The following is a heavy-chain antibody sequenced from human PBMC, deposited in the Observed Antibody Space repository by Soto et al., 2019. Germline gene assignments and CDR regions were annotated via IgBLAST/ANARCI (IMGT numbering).Heavy chain of an antibody. J-gene: IGHJ6*02. Sequence: SETLSLTCTVSGGSISSYYWSWIRQPPGKGLEWIGYIYYSGSTNYNPSLKSRVTISVDTSKNQFSLKLSSVTAADTAVYYCARDRNPYGYYYYYGMDVWGQGTTVTVS. D-gene: IGHD2-21*01. CDR2: IYYSGST. CDR3: ARDRNPYGYYYYYGMDV. V-gene: IGHV4-59*01. CDR1: GGSISSYY.